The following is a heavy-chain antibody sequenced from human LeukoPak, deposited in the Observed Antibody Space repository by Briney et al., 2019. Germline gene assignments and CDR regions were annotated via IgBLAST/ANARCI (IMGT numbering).Heavy chain of an antibody. CDR2: IYYSGST. CDR1: GGSISSYY. Sequence: SETLSLTCTVSGGSISSYYWSWIRQPPGKGLEWIGYIYYSGSTNYNPSLKSRVTISVDTSKNQFSQKLSSVTAADTAVYYCAGGLYDSSGYYPTSSPFDYWGRGTLVTVSS. V-gene: IGHV4-59*01. CDR3: AGGLYDSSGYYPTSSPFDY. J-gene: IGHJ4*02. D-gene: IGHD3-22*01.